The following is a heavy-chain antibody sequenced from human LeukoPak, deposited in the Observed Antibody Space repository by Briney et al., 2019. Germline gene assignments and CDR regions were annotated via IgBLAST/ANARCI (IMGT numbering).Heavy chain of an antibody. CDR1: GFTFSSYG. J-gene: IGHJ4*02. CDR3: AKAMVRGFTSISAFDY. Sequence: QPGRSLRLSCAASGFTFSSYGMHWVRQAPGKGLEWVAVIWYDGSNKYYADSVKGRFTISRDNSKNTLYLQMNSLRAEDTAVYCCAKAMVRGFTSISAFDYWGQGTLVTVSS. D-gene: IGHD3-10*01. V-gene: IGHV3-33*06. CDR2: IWYDGSNK.